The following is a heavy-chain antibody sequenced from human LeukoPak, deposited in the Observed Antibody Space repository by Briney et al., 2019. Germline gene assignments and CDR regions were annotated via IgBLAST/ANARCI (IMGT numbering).Heavy chain of an antibody. J-gene: IGHJ4*02. V-gene: IGHV3-48*02. CDR2: ISTSSSTI. CDR3: ARDYRSSSGWTVDY. D-gene: IGHD6-19*01. Sequence: PGGSLRLSCAASGFTFSSYSMNWVRQAPGKGLEWVSYISTSSSTIYYADSVKGRFTISRDNAKNSLYLQMNSLRDEDTAVYYCARDYRSSSGWTVDYWGQGTLVTVSS. CDR1: GFTFSSYS.